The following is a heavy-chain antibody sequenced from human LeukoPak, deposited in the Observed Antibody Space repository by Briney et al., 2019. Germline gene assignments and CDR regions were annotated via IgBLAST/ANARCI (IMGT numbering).Heavy chain of an antibody. V-gene: IGHV4-34*01. CDR3: ARGVNYYGSGSFMYYYYYIDV. CDR2: VTHSGST. CDR1: GGSFSGYH. D-gene: IGHD3-10*01. Sequence: SETLSLTCAVSGGSFSGYHWSWIRQSPGKGLEYIGEVTHSGSTDYNPSLKSRVTISVDTSKKEFSLRLKSVTAADTAVYYCARGVNYYGSGSFMYYYYYIDVWVKGTTVTVSS. J-gene: IGHJ6*03.